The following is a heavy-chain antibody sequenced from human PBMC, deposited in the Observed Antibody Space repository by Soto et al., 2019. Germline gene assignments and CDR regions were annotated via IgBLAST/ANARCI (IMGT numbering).Heavy chain of an antibody. D-gene: IGHD3-10*01. CDR1: GGSFSGYY. CDR2: INHSGST. J-gene: IGHJ6*02. V-gene: IGHV4-34*01. Sequence: SETLSLTCAVYGGSFSGYYWSWIRQPPGKGLEWIGEINHSGSTNYNPSLKSRVTISVDTSKNQFSLKLSSVTAADTAVYYCARDAYYGSGSYWSYYYGMDVWGQGTTVTVSS. CDR3: ARDAYYGSGSYWSYYYGMDV.